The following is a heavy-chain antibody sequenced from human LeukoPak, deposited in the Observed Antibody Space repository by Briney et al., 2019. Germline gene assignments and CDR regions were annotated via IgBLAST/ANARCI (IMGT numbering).Heavy chain of an antibody. D-gene: IGHD2-2*01. CDR1: GYTFTGYY. Sequence: ASVKVSCKASGYTFTGYYMHWVRQAPGQGLEWMGWINPNSGGTNSAQKFQGRVTMTRDTSISTAYMELSRLRSDDTAVYYCARDPGCSSTSCYEKANYYYYYMDVWGKGTTVTVSS. J-gene: IGHJ6*03. CDR3: ARDPGCSSTSCYEKANYYYYYMDV. V-gene: IGHV1-2*02. CDR2: INPNSGGT.